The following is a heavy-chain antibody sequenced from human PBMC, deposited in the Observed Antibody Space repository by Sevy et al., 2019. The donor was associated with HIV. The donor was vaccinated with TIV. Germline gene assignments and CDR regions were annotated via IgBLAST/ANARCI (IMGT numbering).Heavy chain of an antibody. Sequence: GESLKISCAASGFTFSDYYMSWIRQAPGKGLEWVSYISSSGSTIYYADSVKGRFTISRDNAKNSLYLQMNSLRAEDTAVYYCARDQTSSSWFLNWFDPWGQGTLVTVSS. V-gene: IGHV3-11*04. D-gene: IGHD6-13*01. CDR2: ISSSGSTI. J-gene: IGHJ5*02. CDR1: GFTFSDYY. CDR3: ARDQTSSSWFLNWFDP.